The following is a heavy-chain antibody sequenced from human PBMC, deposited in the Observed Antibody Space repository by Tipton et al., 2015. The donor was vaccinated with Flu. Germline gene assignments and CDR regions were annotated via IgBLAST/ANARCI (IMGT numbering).Heavy chain of an antibody. CDR3: AREGPYVYGMDV. J-gene: IGHJ6*02. CDR2: VYYTGTT. D-gene: IGHD3-10*02. CDR1: GDSISNSDYY. V-gene: IGHV4-30-4*01. Sequence: TLSLTCSVSGDSISNSDYYWNWIRQFPGKGLEWIGNVYYTGTTQYNPSLQSRLSTSIDTSKNQFSLILNSVTAADTAIYYCAREGPYVYGMDVWGQGSAVTVSS.